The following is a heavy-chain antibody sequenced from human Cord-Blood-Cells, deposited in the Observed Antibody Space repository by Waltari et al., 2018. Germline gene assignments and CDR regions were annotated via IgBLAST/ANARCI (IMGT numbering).Heavy chain of an antibody. D-gene: IGHD4-4*01. CDR3: ARASTVTTAFDI. J-gene: IGHJ3*02. CDR2: IYPGDSDT. V-gene: IGHV5-51*01. Sequence: EYMGIIYPGDSDTRYSPSFQGQVTISADKSISTAYLQWSSLRASDTAMYYCARASTVTTAFDIWGQGTMVTVSS.